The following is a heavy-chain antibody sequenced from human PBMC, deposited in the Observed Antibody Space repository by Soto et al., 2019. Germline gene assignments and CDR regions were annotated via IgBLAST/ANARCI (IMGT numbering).Heavy chain of an antibody. CDR1: GYTFTGYY. Sequence: ASVKVSCKASGYTFTGYYMHWVRQAPGQGLEWMGWINPNSGGTNYAQKFQGWVTMTRDTSISTAYMELSRLRSDDTAVYYCARSRRPYDSSGYGNWYFDLWGRGTLVTAPQ. CDR2: INPNSGGT. D-gene: IGHD3-22*01. V-gene: IGHV1-2*04. J-gene: IGHJ2*01. CDR3: ARSRRPYDSSGYGNWYFDL.